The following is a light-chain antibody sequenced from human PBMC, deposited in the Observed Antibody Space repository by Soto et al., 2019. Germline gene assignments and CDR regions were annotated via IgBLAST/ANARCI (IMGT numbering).Light chain of an antibody. J-gene: IGKJ1*01. CDR1: QTVSIY. CDR2: AAS. V-gene: IGKV1-39*01. Sequence: DIQMTQSPSSLSASVADRVTITCRASQTVSIYLNWYRQKPGKAPELLIFAASDLQSGVPSRFSGSGSGTDFTLTISSLQPEDFATYYRQQTYSSPQTFGQGTKVDIK. CDR3: QQTYSSPQT.